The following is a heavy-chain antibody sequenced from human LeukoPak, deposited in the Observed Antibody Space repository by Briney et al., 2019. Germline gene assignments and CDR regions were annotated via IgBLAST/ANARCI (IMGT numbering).Heavy chain of an antibody. V-gene: IGHV3-74*03. CDR2: INSDGYTT. CDR3: AKRSLSETLDN. Sequence: GGSLRPACAASGFTFSSYWIYWARQAPGKGLVWVSRINSDGYTTQYADSVKGRFTISRDNAKNTLYLQMNSLRAEDTAVYYYAKRSLSETLDNWGQGTLVTVSS. CDR1: GFTFSSYW. D-gene: IGHD5/OR15-5a*01. J-gene: IGHJ4*02.